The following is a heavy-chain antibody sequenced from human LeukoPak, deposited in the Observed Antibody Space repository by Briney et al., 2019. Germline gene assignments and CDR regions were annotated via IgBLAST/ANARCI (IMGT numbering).Heavy chain of an antibody. J-gene: IGHJ4*02. CDR2: ISWNSGSI. CDR1: GFTFDDYA. CDR3: AKDLSIAAAGTCFDY. V-gene: IGHV3-9*01. D-gene: IGHD6-13*01. Sequence: PGGSLRLSCAASGFTFDDYAMHWVRQAPGKGLEWVSGISWNSGSIGYADSVKGRFTISRDNAKNSLYLQMNSLRAEDTALYYCAKDLSIAAAGTCFDYWGQGTLVTVSS.